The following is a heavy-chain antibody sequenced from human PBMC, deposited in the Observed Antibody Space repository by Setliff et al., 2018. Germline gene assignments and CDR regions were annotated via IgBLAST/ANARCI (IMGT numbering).Heavy chain of an antibody. J-gene: IGHJ6*03. Sequence: ASVKVSCKTSGYSFTVFGISWVRQAPGQGLEWMGWINTNTGNPTYAQGFTGRFVFSLDTSVSTAYLQISSLKAEDSAVYYCARASRFGTTVYRGYYYMDVWGKGTTVTVSS. CDR3: ARASRFGTTVYRGYYYMDV. CDR1: GYSFTVFG. V-gene: IGHV7-4-1*02. D-gene: IGHD4-4*01. CDR2: INTNTGNP.